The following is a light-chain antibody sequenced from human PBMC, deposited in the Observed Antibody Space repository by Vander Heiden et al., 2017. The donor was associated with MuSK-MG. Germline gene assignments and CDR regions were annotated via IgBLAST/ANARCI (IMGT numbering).Light chain of an antibody. CDR3: CSFAGSSPPVM. J-gene: IGLJ3*02. CDR2: EVN. Sequence: QSALTQPASVSGSPGQSITISCTGSSSDVGNYNMVSWYQHHPGTAPKLMILEVNKRPSGVSNRFSGSKSGNTALLTISGLQVEDEADYYCCSFAGSSPPVMCGGGTKLTVL. CDR1: SSDVGNYNM. V-gene: IGLV2-23*02.